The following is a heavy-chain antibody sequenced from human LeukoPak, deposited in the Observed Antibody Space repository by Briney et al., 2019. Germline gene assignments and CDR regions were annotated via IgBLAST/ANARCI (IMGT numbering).Heavy chain of an antibody. CDR3: AKDTTGPTIYYYDSSGYYPS. D-gene: IGHD3-22*01. CDR2: IWYDGSNK. CDR1: GFTFSSYG. J-gene: IGHJ4*02. V-gene: IGHV3-33*06. Sequence: GKSLRLSCAASGFTFSSYGMHWVRQAPGKGLEWVAVIWYDGSNKYYADSVKGRFTISRDNSKNTLYLQMNSLRAEDTAVYYCAKDTTGPTIYYYDSSGYYPSWGQGTLLTVSS.